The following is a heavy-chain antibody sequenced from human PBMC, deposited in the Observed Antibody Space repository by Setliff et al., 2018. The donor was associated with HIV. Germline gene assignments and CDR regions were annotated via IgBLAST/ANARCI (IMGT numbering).Heavy chain of an antibody. J-gene: IGHJ4*02. D-gene: IGHD5-18*01. CDR3: ARTRGYTYGYIDY. Sequence: TLSLTCTVSGGSINSGHYYWSWIRHHPGKGLEWIGYIYYTGSTYFNPSLKSRVTLSIDTSKNQFSLKLSSVTAADTAIYYCARTRGYTYGYIDYWGQGTLVTVSS. CDR1: GGSINSGHYY. V-gene: IGHV4-31*03. CDR2: IYYTGST.